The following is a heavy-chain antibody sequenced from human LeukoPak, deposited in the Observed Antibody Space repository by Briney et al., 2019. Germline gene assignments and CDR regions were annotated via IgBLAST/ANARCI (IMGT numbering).Heavy chain of an antibody. D-gene: IGHD5-12*01. CDR2: IYYSGST. J-gene: IGHJ3*02. V-gene: IGHV4-59*01. CDR1: GGSFSGYY. Sequence: SETLSLTCAVYGGSFSGYYWSWIRQPPGKGLEWIGYIYYSGSTNYNPSLKSRVTISVDTSKNQFSLKLSSVTAADTAVYYCARDGGRRWLDAFDIWGQGTMVTVSS. CDR3: ARDGGRRWLDAFDI.